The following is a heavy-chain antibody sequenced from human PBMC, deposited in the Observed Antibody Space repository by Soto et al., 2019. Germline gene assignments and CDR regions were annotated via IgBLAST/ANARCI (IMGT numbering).Heavy chain of an antibody. CDR2: IYHSGST. V-gene: IGHV4-4*02. Sequence: SETLSLTCAVSGGSISSSNWWSWVRQPPGKGLEWIGEIYHSGSTNYNPSLKSRVTISVDKSKNQFSPKLSSVTAADTAVYYCARDRAIFGVAVYYYGMDVWGQGTTVTVSS. D-gene: IGHD3-3*01. CDR3: ARDRAIFGVAVYYYGMDV. J-gene: IGHJ6*02. CDR1: GGSISSSNW.